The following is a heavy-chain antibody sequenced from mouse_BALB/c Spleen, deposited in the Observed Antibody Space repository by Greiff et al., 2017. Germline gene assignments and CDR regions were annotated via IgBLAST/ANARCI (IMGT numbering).Heavy chain of an antibody. V-gene: IGHV5-9-4*01. J-gene: IGHJ4*01. CDR2: ISSGGSYT. Sequence: EVMLVESGGGLVKPGGSLKLSCAASGFTFSSYAMSWVRQSPEKRLEWVAEISSGGSYTYYPDTVTGRFTISRDNAKNTLYLEMSSLRSEDTAMYYCARYYYGSRNAMDYWGQGTSVTVSS. CDR1: GFTFSSYA. CDR3: ARYYYGSRNAMDY. D-gene: IGHD1-1*01.